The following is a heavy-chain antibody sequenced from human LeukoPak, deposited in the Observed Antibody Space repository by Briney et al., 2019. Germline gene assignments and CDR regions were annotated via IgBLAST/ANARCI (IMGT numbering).Heavy chain of an antibody. CDR2: IIPIFGTT. Sequence: SVKVSCKASGGTFNSYAISWVRQAPGQGLEWMGGIIPIFGTTNYARKFRGRVTLTADKSTRTAYMELSSLRSEDTAVYFCARGPYSYDSSGAFDIWGQGTMVTVSS. CDR1: GGTFNSYA. J-gene: IGHJ3*02. V-gene: IGHV1-69*06. CDR3: ARGPYSYDSSGAFDI. D-gene: IGHD3-22*01.